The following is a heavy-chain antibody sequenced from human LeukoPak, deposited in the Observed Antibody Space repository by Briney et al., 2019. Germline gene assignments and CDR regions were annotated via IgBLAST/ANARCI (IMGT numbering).Heavy chain of an antibody. Sequence: SETLSLTCTVSGGSISSYYWSWIRQPPGKGLEWIGYIYYSGSTNYNPSLKSRVTISVDTSKNQFSLKLSSVTAADTAVYYCARHVWLQPFDYWGQGTLVTVSS. D-gene: IGHD3-9*01. CDR3: ARHVWLQPFDY. CDR1: GGSISSYY. CDR2: IYYSGST. V-gene: IGHV4-59*08. J-gene: IGHJ4*02.